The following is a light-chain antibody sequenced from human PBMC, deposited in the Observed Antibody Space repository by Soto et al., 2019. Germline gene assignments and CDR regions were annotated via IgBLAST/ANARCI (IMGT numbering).Light chain of an antibody. J-gene: IGLJ2*01. CDR2: EVS. V-gene: IGLV2-14*01. CDR3: SSNTRTTLVV. Sequence: QSVLTQPASVSGSPGQSITISCTGSSSDVGGYNYVSWYQQHPGKAPKLMIYEVSNRPSGVSNRFSGSKSGNTASLTISGLQAEDEADYYCSSNTRTTLVVFGGGTKLTVL. CDR1: SSDVGGYNY.